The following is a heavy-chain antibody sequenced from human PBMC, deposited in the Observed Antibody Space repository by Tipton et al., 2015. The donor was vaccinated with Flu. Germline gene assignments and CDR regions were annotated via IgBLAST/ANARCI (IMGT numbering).Heavy chain of an antibody. CDR1: GVIVDSDF. Sequence: QLVQSGGGLIQPGGSLRLSCAASGVIVDSDFMIWVRQAPGKGLEWVAIIYSGGASSRFYADSVKGRFTISRDSSKNTLYLEMNSLRAEDTAVYYCANRGSWGQGTLVTVSS. D-gene: IGHD5-12*01. J-gene: IGHJ5*02. CDR2: IYSGGASSR. V-gene: IGHV3-53*01. CDR3: ANRGS.